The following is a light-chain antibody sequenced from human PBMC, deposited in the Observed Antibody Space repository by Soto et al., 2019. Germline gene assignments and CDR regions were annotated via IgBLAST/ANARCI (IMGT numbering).Light chain of an antibody. CDR3: QQYNRYSNT. CDR1: QSISSW. Sequence: DIQMTQSPSTLSASVGDRVTITCRASQSISSWLAWYQQKPGKAPKLLIYKASSLESGVPSRFSGSGSGTEFTLNISSLQPDDFATYYCQQYNRYSNTFGQGTKLEIK. J-gene: IGKJ2*01. V-gene: IGKV1-5*03. CDR2: KAS.